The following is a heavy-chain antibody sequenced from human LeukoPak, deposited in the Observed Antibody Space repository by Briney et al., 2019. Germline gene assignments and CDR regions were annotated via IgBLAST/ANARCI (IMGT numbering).Heavy chain of an antibody. CDR2: INPNSGRA. V-gene: IGHV1-8*01. Sequence: ASVKVSCKASGYTLTNYNSDWVRQATGQGLEWMGWINPNSGRAGCVQKFQGRVNITRDTSISTAYMELSSLRSEDTAVYYCVRVYHDGSFESGNWFDPWGQGTLVTVSS. CDR1: GYTLTNYN. CDR3: VRVYHDGSFESGNWFDP. D-gene: IGHD3-22*01. J-gene: IGHJ5*02.